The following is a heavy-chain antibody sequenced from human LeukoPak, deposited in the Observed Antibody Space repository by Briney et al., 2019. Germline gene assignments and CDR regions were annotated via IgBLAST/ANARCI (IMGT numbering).Heavy chain of an antibody. D-gene: IGHD3-10*01. CDR3: ARDDPVPYFDY. CDR1: GYTFTGYY. V-gene: IGHV1-18*04. CDR2: ISAYNGNT. Sequence: GASVKVSCKASGYTFTGYYMHWVRQAPGQGLEWMGWISAYNGNTNYAQKLQGRVTMTTDTSTSTAYMELRSLRSDDTAVYYCARDDPVPYFDYWGQGTLVTVSS. J-gene: IGHJ4*02.